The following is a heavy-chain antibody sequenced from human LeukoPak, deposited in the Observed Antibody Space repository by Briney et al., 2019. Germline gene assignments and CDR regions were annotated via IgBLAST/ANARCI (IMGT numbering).Heavy chain of an antibody. CDR3: ARVFWFAYGHGRYYYDMDV. J-gene: IGHJ6*02. Sequence: PSETLSLTCTVSGGSINNYYWSWIRQPPGLGLEWIGYIYHRGNSNYNPSLKSRVAMSADTSKNQFSLRLDSVTAADTAVYYCARVFWFAYGHGRYYYDMDVWGQGTTVSVS. CDR1: GGSINNYY. V-gene: IGHV4-59*01. CDR2: IYHRGNS. D-gene: IGHD3-10*01.